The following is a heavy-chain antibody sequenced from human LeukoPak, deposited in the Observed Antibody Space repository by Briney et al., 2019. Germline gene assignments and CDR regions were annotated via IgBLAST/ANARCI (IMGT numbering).Heavy chain of an antibody. V-gene: IGHV3-53*05. D-gene: IGHD5-18*01. CDR2: IYSGGST. CDR1: GFTVSSNY. CDR3: ARALQLWFASFDY. J-gene: IGHJ4*02. Sequence: PGGSLRLSCAASGFTVSSNYMSWVRQAPGKGLEWVSLIYSGGSTYYADSVKGRFTISRDNSKNTLYLQMNSLRAEDTAVYYCARALQLWFASFDYWGQGTLVTVSS.